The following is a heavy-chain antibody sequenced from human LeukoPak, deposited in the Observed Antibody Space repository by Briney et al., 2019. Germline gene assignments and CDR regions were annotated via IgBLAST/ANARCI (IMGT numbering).Heavy chain of an antibody. V-gene: IGHV4-59*08. D-gene: IGHD3-22*01. CDR3: ARHLDYDSGGYFYPYFDD. Sequence: KPSETVSLTCNVSGYSMRSYYWSWLRQPPGKGPEWIAYFSHSGTTNYNPSLKSRLIISVDTSNHQFSLTLRSVTAADTAVYSCARHLDYDSGGYFYPYFDDWGQGTLVTVSS. J-gene: IGHJ4*02. CDR1: GYSMRSYY. CDR2: FSHSGTT.